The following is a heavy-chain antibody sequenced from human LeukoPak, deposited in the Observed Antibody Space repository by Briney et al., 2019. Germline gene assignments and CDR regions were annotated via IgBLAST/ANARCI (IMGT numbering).Heavy chain of an antibody. J-gene: IGHJ4*02. Sequence: SQTLSLTCAISGDSVSSNSAAWNWITQSPSRGLEWLGRTYYRCKWYNDYAVSVKSRITINPDTSKNQFSLQLNSVTPEDAAVYYCARQSNYYFGSWGQGTLVTVSS. CDR3: ARQSNYYFGS. V-gene: IGHV6-1*01. D-gene: IGHD3-10*01. CDR2: TYYRCKWYN. CDR1: GDSVSSNSAA.